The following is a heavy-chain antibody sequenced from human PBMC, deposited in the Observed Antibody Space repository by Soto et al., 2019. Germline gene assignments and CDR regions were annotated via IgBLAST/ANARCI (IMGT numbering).Heavy chain of an antibody. CDR3: ARDGYCSSTSCPTRLDYYGMDV. D-gene: IGHD2-2*03. J-gene: IGHJ6*02. V-gene: IGHV1-2*06. Sequence: EASVKVSCKTSGFSFTSHYIHRVRLAPGRGREWMGRINPNNGDTNSPQKFQGRVTMTRDTSIITAYMELSRLRSDDTAVYYCARDGYCSSTSCPTRLDYYGMDVWGQGTTVTVSS. CDR2: INPNNGDT. CDR1: GFSFTSHY.